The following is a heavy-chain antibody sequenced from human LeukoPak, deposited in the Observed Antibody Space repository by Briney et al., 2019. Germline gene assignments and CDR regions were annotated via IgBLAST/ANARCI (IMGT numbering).Heavy chain of an antibody. D-gene: IGHD6-6*01. Sequence: PSETLSLTCAVYGGSFSGYYWSWIRQPPGKGLEWIGEINHSGSTNYNPSLKSRVTMSLDASTKQFSLKMRSVTAADTAVYYCARISEQLVSRWYYYFMDVWGKGTTVTVSS. CDR1: GGSFSGYY. CDR2: INHSGST. V-gene: IGHV4-34*01. CDR3: ARISEQLVSRWYYYFMDV. J-gene: IGHJ6*03.